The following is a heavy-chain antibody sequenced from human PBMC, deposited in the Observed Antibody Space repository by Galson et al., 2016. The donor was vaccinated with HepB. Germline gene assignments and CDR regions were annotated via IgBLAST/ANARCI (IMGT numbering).Heavy chain of an antibody. V-gene: IGHV3-21*01. Sequence: SLRLSCAASGFTFSSYSMNWVRQAPGKGLEWVSFISSNSSYTYYRDSVKGRFTISRDNAKNSLYLQMNSLRAGDTAVYYCATRTYYSDTSGFYFQNWGQGTLVTVSS. CDR1: GFTFSSYS. CDR3: ATRTYYSDTSGFYFQN. D-gene: IGHD3-22*01. J-gene: IGHJ1*01. CDR2: ISSNSSYT.